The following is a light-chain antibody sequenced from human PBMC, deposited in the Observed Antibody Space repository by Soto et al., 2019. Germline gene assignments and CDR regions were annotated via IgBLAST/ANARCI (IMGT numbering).Light chain of an antibody. Sequence: DIILTQSPATLSLSPGERATLSCRASQNVYTYLAWYQQKPGQAPRLLIYDASNRATGIPARFSGSGSGTDFTLTISSLAPEDFAVYYCQQYGHSPWTFGQGTKVGIK. J-gene: IGKJ1*01. V-gene: IGKV3-11*01. CDR2: DAS. CDR3: QQYGHSPWT. CDR1: QNVYTY.